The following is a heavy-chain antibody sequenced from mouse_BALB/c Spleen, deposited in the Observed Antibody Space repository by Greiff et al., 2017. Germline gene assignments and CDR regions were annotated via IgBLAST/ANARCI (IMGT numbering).Heavy chain of an antibody. CDR1: GYAFSSYW. V-gene: IGHV1-80*01. CDR3: ARIYYDYDGGYAMDY. CDR2: IYPGDGDT. J-gene: IGHJ4*01. D-gene: IGHD2-4*01. Sequence: QVQLQQSGAELVRPGSSVKISCKASGYAFSSYWMNWVKQRPGQGLEWIGQIYPGDGDTNYNGKFKGKATLTADKSSSTAYMQLSSLTSEDSAVYFCARIYYDYDGGYAMDYWGQGTSVTVSS.